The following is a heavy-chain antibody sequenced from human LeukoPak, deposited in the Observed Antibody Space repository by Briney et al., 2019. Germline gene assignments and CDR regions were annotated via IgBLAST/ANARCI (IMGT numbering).Heavy chain of an antibody. Sequence: GASVKVSCKASGYTFTSYGISWVRQAPGQGLEWMGWISAYNGNTNYAQKLQGRVTMTTDTSTSTAYMELRSLRSDDTAVYYCARDLSIFGVAPDDAFDIWGQGTMVTVSS. D-gene: IGHD3-3*01. CDR3: ARDLSIFGVAPDDAFDI. CDR1: GYTFTSYG. V-gene: IGHV1-18*01. J-gene: IGHJ3*02. CDR2: ISAYNGNT.